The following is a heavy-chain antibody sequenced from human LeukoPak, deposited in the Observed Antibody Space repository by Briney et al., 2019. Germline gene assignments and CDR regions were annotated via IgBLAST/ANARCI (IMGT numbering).Heavy chain of an antibody. J-gene: IGHJ4*02. V-gene: IGHV5-51*01. CDR3: ARLRDYALDY. Sequence: GESLKISCQGSGYSFTSYWIGRVRQLPGKGLEWMGIIYPGDSDTRYSPSFQGQVTISADKSISTAYLQWSSLKASDTAMYYCARLRDYALDYWGQGTLVTVSS. CDR1: GYSFTSYW. D-gene: IGHD4-17*01. CDR2: IYPGDSDT.